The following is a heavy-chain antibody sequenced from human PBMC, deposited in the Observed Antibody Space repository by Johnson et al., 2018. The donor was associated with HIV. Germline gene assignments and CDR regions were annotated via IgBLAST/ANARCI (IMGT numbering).Heavy chain of an antibody. D-gene: IGHD3-3*01. V-gene: IGHV3-30*14. Sequence: VQLVESGGGVVQPGRSLRLSCAASGFTFSSYAMHWVRQAPGKGLEWVAVISYDGGNKYYANSVKGRFSISRDNSQNTLYLQMGSLRTEDMAVYYCARGGAQFLEWLLSDQYAFDIWGQGTMVTVSS. CDR1: GFTFSSYA. J-gene: IGHJ3*02. CDR3: ARGGAQFLEWLLSDQYAFDI. CDR2: ISYDGGNK.